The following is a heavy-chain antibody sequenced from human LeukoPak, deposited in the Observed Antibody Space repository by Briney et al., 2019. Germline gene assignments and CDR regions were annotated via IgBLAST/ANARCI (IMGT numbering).Heavy chain of an antibody. CDR1: ALTFSSYW. CDR2: IKKDGSEK. Sequence: GGSLRLTCAASALTFSSYWMSWVRQAPEKGLEWVANIKKDGSEKYYVDSVKGRFTISRDNAKNSLYLQMNSLRAEDTAVYYCAKDPENYYDSSGYYYWGQGTLVTVSS. V-gene: IGHV3-7*01. D-gene: IGHD3-22*01. CDR3: AKDPENYYDSSGYYY. J-gene: IGHJ4*02.